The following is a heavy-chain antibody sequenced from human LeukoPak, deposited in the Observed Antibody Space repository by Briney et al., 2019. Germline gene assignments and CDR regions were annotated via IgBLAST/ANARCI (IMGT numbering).Heavy chain of an antibody. V-gene: IGHV1-69*06. CDR1: GGTFSSYA. J-gene: IGHJ6*03. D-gene: IGHD1-26*01. CDR2: IIPIFGTA. CDR3: ARSRIVGATEDYYYYYYMDV. Sequence: ASVKVSCKASGGTFSSYAISWVRQAPGQGLEWMGGIIPIFGTANYAQKFQGRVTITADKSTSTAYMELSSLRSEDTAVYYCARSRIVGATEDYYYYYYMDVWGKGTTVTVSS.